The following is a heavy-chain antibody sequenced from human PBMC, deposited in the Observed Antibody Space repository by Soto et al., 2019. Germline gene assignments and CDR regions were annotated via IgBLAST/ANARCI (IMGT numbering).Heavy chain of an antibody. CDR1: GGTFSSYT. V-gene: IGHV1-69*02. CDR3: ARYYGSGSYEPGMDV. Sequence: GPPVKVSCKASGGTFSSYTISWVRQAPGQGLEWMGRIIPILGIANYAQKFQGRVTITADKSTSTAYMELSSLRSEDTAVYYCARYYGSGSYEPGMDVWGQGTTVTVSS. D-gene: IGHD3-10*01. J-gene: IGHJ6*02. CDR2: IIPILGIA.